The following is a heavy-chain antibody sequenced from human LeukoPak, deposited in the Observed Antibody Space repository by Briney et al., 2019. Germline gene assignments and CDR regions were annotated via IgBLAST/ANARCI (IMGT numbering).Heavy chain of an antibody. CDR1: GFTFSDYY. V-gene: IGHV3-11*01. CDR2: ISSSGSTI. Sequence: GGSLRLSCAASGFTFSDYYMSWIRQAPGKGLEWVSYISSSGSTIYYADSVKGRFTISRDNAKNSLYLQMNSLRAEDTAVYYCARERWELLPEHYFDYWGQGTLVTVSS. J-gene: IGHJ4*02. CDR3: ARERWELLPEHYFDY. D-gene: IGHD1-26*01.